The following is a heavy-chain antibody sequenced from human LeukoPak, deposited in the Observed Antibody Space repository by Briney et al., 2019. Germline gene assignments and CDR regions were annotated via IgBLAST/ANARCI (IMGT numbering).Heavy chain of an antibody. V-gene: IGHV1-46*01. D-gene: IGHD1-26*01. J-gene: IGHJ5*02. CDR2: INPSGSSA. Sequence: ASVKVSCKASGYSFTSYYMHWARQAPGQGLEWMGFINPSGSSAAYAQKFQGRLTMTRDMFTSTDYMELTSLTPDDTAVYYCARDNSVGETAWWFDPWGQGTLVTVSS. CDR1: GYSFTSYY. CDR3: ARDNSVGETAWWFDP.